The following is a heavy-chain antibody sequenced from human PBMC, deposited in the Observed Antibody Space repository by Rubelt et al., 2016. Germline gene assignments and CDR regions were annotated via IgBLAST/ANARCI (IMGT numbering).Heavy chain of an antibody. J-gene: IGHJ4*02. D-gene: IGHD3-22*01. Sequence: QVQLVQSGAEVKKPGASVKVSCKASGYTFTSYGISWVRQAPGQGLEWMGWISAYNDTTNYAQKLQCRVTMTTTTSTSTAYMGLRCLRSDDTSVYYCASDADYYDSSGYYPYWGQGTLVTVSS. CDR2: ISAYNDTT. CDR1: GYTFTSYG. V-gene: IGHV1-18*01. CDR3: ASDADYYDSSGYYPY.